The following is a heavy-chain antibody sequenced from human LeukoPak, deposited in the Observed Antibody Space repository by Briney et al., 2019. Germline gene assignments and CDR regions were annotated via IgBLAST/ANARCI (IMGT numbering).Heavy chain of an antibody. J-gene: IGHJ4*02. CDR3: ARALYYYGSGPVDPQWGGPFY. V-gene: IGHV3-33*01. CDR2: IWYDGSNK. CDR1: GFTFSSYG. D-gene: IGHD3-10*01. Sequence: GRSLRLSCAASGFTFSSYGMHWVRQAPGKGLEWVAVIWYDGSNKYYADSVKGRFTISSDNSKNTLYLQMNSLRAEDTAVYYCARALYYYGSGPVDPQWGGPFYWGQGTLVTVSS.